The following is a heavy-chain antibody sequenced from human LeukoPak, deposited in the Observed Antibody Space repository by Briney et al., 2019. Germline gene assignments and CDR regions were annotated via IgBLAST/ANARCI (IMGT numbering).Heavy chain of an antibody. CDR2: IYYSGST. Sequence: SETLSLTCTVSGGSISSSSYYWGWIRQPPGKGLEWIGSIYYSGSTYYNPSLKSRVTISVDTSKNQVSLKLSSVTAADTAVYYCARLTDCSSTSCYYYYYGMDVWGQGTTVTVSS. D-gene: IGHD2-2*01. V-gene: IGHV4-39*01. CDR3: ARLTDCSSTSCYYYYYGMDV. CDR1: GGSISSSSYY. J-gene: IGHJ6*02.